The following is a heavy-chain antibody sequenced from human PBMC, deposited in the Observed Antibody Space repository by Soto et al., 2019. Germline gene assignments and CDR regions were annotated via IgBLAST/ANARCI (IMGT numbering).Heavy chain of an antibody. CDR1: GGTFSSYA. J-gene: IGHJ6*02. V-gene: IGHV1-69*01. CDR3: ANPWEPRGMGYGMDV. D-gene: IGHD1-26*01. Sequence: QVQLVQSGAEVKKPGSSVKVSCKASGGTFSSYAISWVRQAPGQWLEWMGGIIPSFGTANYAQKFQGRVTITSDDSTSTAYMELSSLRSEDTAVYYCANPWEPRGMGYGMDVWGQGTTVTVSS. CDR2: IIPSFGTA.